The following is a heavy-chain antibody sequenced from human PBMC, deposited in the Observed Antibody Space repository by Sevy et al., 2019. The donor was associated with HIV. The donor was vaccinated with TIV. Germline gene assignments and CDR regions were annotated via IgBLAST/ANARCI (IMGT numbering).Heavy chain of an antibody. CDR2: ISFDGIKK. D-gene: IGHD4-17*01. J-gene: IGHJ4*02. Sequence: GGSLRLSCAASGFAFSTHGMHWVRQAPGKGLEWVAVISFDGIKKYYADSMKGRSTISRDNSENTLYLHLNSLRTDDTAVYYCARDAGDYNYVPGGHWGQGTLVTVSS. CDR3: ARDAGDYNYVPGGH. V-gene: IGHV3-30-3*01. CDR1: GFAFSTHG.